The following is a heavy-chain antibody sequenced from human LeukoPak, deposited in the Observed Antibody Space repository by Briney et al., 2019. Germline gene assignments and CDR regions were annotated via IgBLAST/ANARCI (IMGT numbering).Heavy chain of an antibody. J-gene: IGHJ4*02. CDR2: IRYDGSNK. D-gene: IGHD6-19*01. V-gene: IGHV3-30*02. CDR1: GFTFSSYG. Sequence: GGSLRLSCAASGFTFSSYGMHWVRQAPGKGLEWVAFIRYDGSNKYYADSVKGRFTISRDNSKNTLYLQMNSLRAEDTAVYYCAKDLGSSGQGIYFDYWGQGTLVTVSS. CDR3: AKDLGSSGQGIYFDY.